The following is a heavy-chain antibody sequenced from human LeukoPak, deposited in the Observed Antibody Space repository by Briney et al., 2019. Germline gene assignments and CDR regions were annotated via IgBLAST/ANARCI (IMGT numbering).Heavy chain of an antibody. V-gene: IGHV3-23*01. J-gene: IGHJ4*02. D-gene: IGHD5-12*01. CDR3: ARGGGYTGFYDY. Sequence: PGGSLRLSCAASGFTFSSYAMSWVRQAPGKGLEWVSAISGSGGSTYYADSVKGRFTISRDNSKNTLYLEMNSLRAEDTAVYYCARGGGYTGFYDYWGQGTLVTVSS. CDR1: GFTFSSYA. CDR2: ISGSGGST.